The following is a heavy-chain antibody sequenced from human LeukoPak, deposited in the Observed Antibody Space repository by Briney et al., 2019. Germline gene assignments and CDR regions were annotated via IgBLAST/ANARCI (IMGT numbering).Heavy chain of an antibody. D-gene: IGHD2-2*01. CDR1: GGTFISYA. Sequence: GASVKVSCKASGGTFISYAISWVRQAPGQGGEWMGGIIPIFGTANYAQKFQGRVTITADESTSTAYMELSSLRSEDTAVYYCAREMGLGYCSSTSCHTYYFDYWGQGTLVTVSS. V-gene: IGHV1-69*13. CDR3: AREMGLGYCSSTSCHTYYFDY. J-gene: IGHJ4*02. CDR2: IIPIFGTA.